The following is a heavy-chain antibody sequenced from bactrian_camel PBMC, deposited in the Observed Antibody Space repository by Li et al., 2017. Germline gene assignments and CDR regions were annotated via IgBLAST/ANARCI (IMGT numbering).Heavy chain of an antibody. Sequence: HVQLVESGGGLVQPGGSLRLSCAASGFTISGYYMSWVRQAPGKGLEWVSSIYTGGGSTYYADSVKGRFTISQDNAKNTLYLQTNSLKSEDTALYYCTTVDGDSWYLEYRYWGQGTQVTVS. CDR1: GFTISGYY. D-gene: IGHD6*01. CDR2: IYTGGGST. CDR3: TTVDGDSWYLEYRY. V-gene: IGHV3-2*01. J-gene: IGHJ4*01.